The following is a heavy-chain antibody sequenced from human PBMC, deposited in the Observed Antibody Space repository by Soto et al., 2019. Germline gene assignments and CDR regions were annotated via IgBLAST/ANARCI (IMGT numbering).Heavy chain of an antibody. D-gene: IGHD1-7*01. Sequence: PGGSLRLSCAASGFTVSSNYMSWVRQAPGKGLEWVSVIYSGGSTYYADSVKGRFTISRHNSKNTLYLQMNSLRAEDTAVYYCARTWNSYYYYYMDVWGKGTTVTVSS. V-gene: IGHV3-53*04. CDR3: ARTWNSYYYYYMDV. CDR2: IYSGGST. J-gene: IGHJ6*03. CDR1: GFTVSSNY.